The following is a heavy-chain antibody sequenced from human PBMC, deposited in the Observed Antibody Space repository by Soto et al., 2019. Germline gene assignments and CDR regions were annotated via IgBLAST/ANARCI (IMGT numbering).Heavy chain of an antibody. D-gene: IGHD3-22*01. Sequence: ASVKVSCKASGYTFTSYYMHWVRQAPGQGLEWMGIINPSGGSTSYAQKFQGRVTMTRDTSTSTVYMELSSLRSEDTAVYYCASGGSSGYYYGTWFDPSCQGTSVTLSS. CDR2: INPSGGST. CDR1: GYTFTSYY. V-gene: IGHV1-46*01. J-gene: IGHJ5*02. CDR3: ASGGSSGYYYGTWFDP.